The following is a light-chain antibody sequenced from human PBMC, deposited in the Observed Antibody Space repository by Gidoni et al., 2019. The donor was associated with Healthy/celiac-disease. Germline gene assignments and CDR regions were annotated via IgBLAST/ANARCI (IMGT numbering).Light chain of an antibody. V-gene: IGKV1-9*01. J-gene: IGKJ1*01. CDR2: AAS. CDR3: QQLNSYPRP. Sequence: DIQLTQSPSFLSASVGDRVTITCRASQGISSYLAWYQQKPGKAPKLLIYAASPLQSGVPSRFSGSGSGTEFTLTLSSLQPEYFATYYCQQLNSYPRPFGQGTKVEIK. CDR1: QGISSY.